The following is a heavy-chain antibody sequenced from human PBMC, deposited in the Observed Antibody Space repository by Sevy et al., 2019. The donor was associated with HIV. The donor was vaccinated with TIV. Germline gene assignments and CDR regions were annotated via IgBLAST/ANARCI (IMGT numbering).Heavy chain of an antibody. J-gene: IGHJ5*02. V-gene: IGHV1-18*01. CDR2: ISVYNGKI. Sequence: ASVKVSCKASGYTFTSFGISWVRQAPGQGLEWVGWISVYNGKINYAQNFQGRVTMTTDRSTRTAYMELKSLRSDDKAVYYCARRGAFDFDTSGFLSPWGQGTLVTVSS. CDR3: ARRGAFDFDTSGFLSP. CDR1: GYTFTSFG. D-gene: IGHD3-22*01.